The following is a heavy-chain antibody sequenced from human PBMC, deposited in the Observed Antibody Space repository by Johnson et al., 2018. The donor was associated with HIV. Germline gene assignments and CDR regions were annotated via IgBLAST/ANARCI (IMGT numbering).Heavy chain of an antibody. CDR2: IYSGDTT. D-gene: IGHD3-16*02. Sequence: EVQLVESGGGLVQPGGSLRLSCAASGLIFSRSWMHWVRQAPGKGLVWVSVIYSGDTTFYADSVKGRFTISTDNSKNTLYLQMNSLRLEDTAVYYCARERPNDSVCGIDRYSPPDALDIWGQWTMVTVSS. J-gene: IGHJ3*02. V-gene: IGHV3-66*02. CDR1: GLIFSRSW. CDR3: ARERPNDSVCGIDRYSPPDALDI.